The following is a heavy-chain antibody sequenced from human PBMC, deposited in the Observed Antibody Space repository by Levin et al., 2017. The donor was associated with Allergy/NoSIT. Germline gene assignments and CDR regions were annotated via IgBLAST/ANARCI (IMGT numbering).Heavy chain of an antibody. CDR3: ARVRYCSGTDCTRFGYYYYNMDV. CDR2: INWNGGRT. D-gene: IGHD2-2*01. Sequence: GESLKISCAASGFTFVDYAMSWVRQVPGKGLEWVSGINWNGGRTGYVDSVKGRFTISRDIAKNSLYLQMNSLRAEDTALYYCARVRYCSGTDCTRFGYYYYNMDVWGKGTTVTVSS. V-gene: IGHV3-20*04. CDR1: GFTFVDYA. J-gene: IGHJ6*03.